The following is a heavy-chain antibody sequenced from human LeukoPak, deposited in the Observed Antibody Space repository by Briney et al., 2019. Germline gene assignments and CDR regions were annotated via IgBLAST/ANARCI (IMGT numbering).Heavy chain of an antibody. CDR2: ISYDGSNK. Sequence: GRSLRLSCAAAGFTFSSYGMHWVRQAPGKGLEWVAVISYDGSNKYYADSVKGRFTISRDNSKNTLYLKMKSLRAEDTAVYYCAKAEYSSGWYQDYWGQGTLVTVYS. V-gene: IGHV3-30*18. CDR3: AKAEYSSGWYQDY. J-gene: IGHJ4*02. CDR1: GFTFSSYG. D-gene: IGHD6-19*01.